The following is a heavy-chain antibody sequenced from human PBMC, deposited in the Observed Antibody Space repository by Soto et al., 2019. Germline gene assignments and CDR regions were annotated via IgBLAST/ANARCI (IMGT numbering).Heavy chain of an antibody. CDR1: GGTFSSYT. Sequence: GASVKVSCTASGGTFSSYTISWVRQAPGQGLEWMGGIIPIFGTANYAQKFQGRVTITADESTSTAYMELSSLRSEDTAVYYCARDSEDGDYAPPGYWGQGTLVTVSS. J-gene: IGHJ4*02. CDR3: ARDSEDGDYAPPGY. D-gene: IGHD4-17*01. CDR2: IIPIFGTA. V-gene: IGHV1-69*13.